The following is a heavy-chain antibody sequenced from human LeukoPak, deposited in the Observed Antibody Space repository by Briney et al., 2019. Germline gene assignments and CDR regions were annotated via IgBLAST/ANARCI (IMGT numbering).Heavy chain of an antibody. CDR3: ARGRSGIDAFDI. CDR1: GYSISSGYY. V-gene: IGHV4-38-2*02. J-gene: IGHJ3*02. Sequence: SETLSLTCTVSGYSISSGYYWGWIRQPPGKGLEWIGSIYHSGSTYYNPSLKSRVTISVDTSKNQFSLKLSSVTAADTAVYYCARGRSGIDAFDIWGQGTMVTVSS. CDR2: IYHSGST. D-gene: IGHD3-3*01.